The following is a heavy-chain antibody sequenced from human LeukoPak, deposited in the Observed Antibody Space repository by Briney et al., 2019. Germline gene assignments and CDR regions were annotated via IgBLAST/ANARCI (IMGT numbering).Heavy chain of an antibody. CDR2: ISYDGSNK. J-gene: IGHJ4*02. CDR1: GFTFSSYA. V-gene: IGHV3-30*04. CDR3: ARDRGYYDSSGTTLDY. Sequence: GGSLRLSCAASGFTFSSYAMHWVRQAPGKGLEWVAVISYDGSNKYYADSVKGRFTISRDNSKNTLYLQMNSLGAEDTAVYYCARDRGYYDSSGTTLDYWGQGTLVTVSS. D-gene: IGHD3-22*01.